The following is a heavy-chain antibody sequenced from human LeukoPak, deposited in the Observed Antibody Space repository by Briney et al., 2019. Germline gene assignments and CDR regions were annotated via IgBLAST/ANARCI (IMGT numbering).Heavy chain of an antibody. D-gene: IGHD5-12*01. V-gene: IGHV2-70*01. CDR3: ARTYSGSSYYYVMDV. CDR1: GFSLSTSGVG. Sequence: SGPTLVNPTQTLTLTCTFSGFSLSTSGVGVGWIRQPPGKALEWLALIDWDDDKYYSTSLKTRLTISKDTSKNQVVLTMTNMDPVDTATYYCARTYSGSSYYYVMDVWGQGTTVTVSS. J-gene: IGHJ6*02. CDR2: IDWDDDK.